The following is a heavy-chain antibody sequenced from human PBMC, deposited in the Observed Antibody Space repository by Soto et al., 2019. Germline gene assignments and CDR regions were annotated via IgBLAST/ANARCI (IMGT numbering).Heavy chain of an antibody. CDR2: TYYRSKWYN. V-gene: IGHV6-1*01. Sequence: QTLLTCAISWDSVSSNSAAWNCIRQSPSRGLEWLGRTYYRSKWYNDYAVSVKSRITINPDTSKNQFSLQLNSVTPEDTAVYYCARIQEKGSGYFDYWGQGTLVTVSS. CDR3: ARIQEKGSGYFDY. J-gene: IGHJ4*02. D-gene: IGHD6-19*01. CDR1: WDSVSSNSAA.